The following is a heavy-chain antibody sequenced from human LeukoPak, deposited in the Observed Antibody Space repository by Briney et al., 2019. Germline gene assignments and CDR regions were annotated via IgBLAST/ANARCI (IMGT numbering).Heavy chain of an antibody. Sequence: GGSLRLSCAASRFTFSSYAMHWVRQAPGKGLEWVAVISYDGSNKYYADSVKGRFTISRDNSKNTLYLQMNSLRAEDTAVYYCARVGGNSGGFFVDYWGQGTLVTVSS. J-gene: IGHJ4*02. CDR1: RFTFSSYA. D-gene: IGHD4-23*01. CDR2: ISYDGSNK. CDR3: ARVGGNSGGFFVDY. V-gene: IGHV3-30-3*01.